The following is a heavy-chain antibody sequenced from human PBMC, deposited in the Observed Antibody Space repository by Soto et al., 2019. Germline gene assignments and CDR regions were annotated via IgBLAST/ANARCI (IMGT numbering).Heavy chain of an antibody. CDR2: IFYSGST. V-gene: IGHV4-31*03. CDR3: ASYQQSYVFDI. CDR1: GGSISSGGYY. J-gene: IGHJ3*02. Sequence: SETLSLTCTVSGGSISSGGYYWSWIRQHPGKGLEWIGYIFYSGSTYYNPSLKSRVTISVDTSKNQFSLKLSSVTAADTAVYYCASYQQSYVFDIWGQGTMVTVSS. D-gene: IGHD2-2*01.